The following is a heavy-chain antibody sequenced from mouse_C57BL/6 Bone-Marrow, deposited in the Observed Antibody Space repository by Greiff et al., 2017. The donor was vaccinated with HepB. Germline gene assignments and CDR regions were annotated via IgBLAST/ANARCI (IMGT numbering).Heavy chain of an antibody. V-gene: IGHV1-82*01. CDR1: GYAFSSSW. CDR2: IYPGDGDT. CDR3: AKGSPWYFDV. J-gene: IGHJ1*03. Sequence: VHVVESGPELVKPGASVKISCKASGYAFSSSWMNWVKQRPGKGLEWIGRIYPGDGDTNYNGKFKGKATLTADKSSSTAYMQLSSLTSEDSAVYYCAKGSPWYFDVWGTGTTVTVSS.